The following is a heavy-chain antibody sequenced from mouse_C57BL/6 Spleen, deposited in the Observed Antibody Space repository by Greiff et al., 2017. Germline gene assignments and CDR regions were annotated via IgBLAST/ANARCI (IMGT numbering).Heavy chain of an antibody. Sequence: EVQLQESGGGLVQPGGSLSLSCAASGFTFTDYYMSWVRQPPGKALEWLGFIRNKANGYTTEYSASVKGRFTISRDNSQSIRYLQMNALRAEDSATYYCARSFLYYGNYVGAMDYWGQGTSVTVSS. D-gene: IGHD2-1*01. CDR1: GFTFTDYY. J-gene: IGHJ4*01. CDR2: IRNKANGYTT. V-gene: IGHV7-3*01. CDR3: ARSFLYYGNYVGAMDY.